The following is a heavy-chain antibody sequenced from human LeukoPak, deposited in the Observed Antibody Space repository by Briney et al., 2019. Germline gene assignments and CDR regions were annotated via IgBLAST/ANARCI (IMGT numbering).Heavy chain of an antibody. J-gene: IGHJ4*02. D-gene: IGHD5-18*01. Sequence: SETLSLTCTVSGDSISSHYWGWLRPPPGKGLGWIAYLFGNMRTKENPSLKGRVTLSPDTSKNKHSLRLSSVTAADTAVYYCATIKRGDVYGYFDFWGQGILVTVSS. CDR1: GDSISSHY. CDR3: ATIKRGDVYGYFDF. CDR2: LFGNMRT. V-gene: IGHV4-59*11.